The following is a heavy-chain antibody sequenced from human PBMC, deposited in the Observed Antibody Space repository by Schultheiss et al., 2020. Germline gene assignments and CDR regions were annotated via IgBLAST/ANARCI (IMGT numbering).Heavy chain of an antibody. D-gene: IGHD5-18*01. Sequence: GGSLRLSCKGSGYSFTSYWIGWVRQMPGKGLEWMGIIYPGDSDTRYSPSFQGQVTISADKSISTAYLQWSSLKASDTAMYYCARRLNVDTAKGWRIETYNWFDPWGQGTLVTVSS. CDR2: IYPGDSDT. J-gene: IGHJ5*02. V-gene: IGHV5-51*01. CDR3: ARRLNVDTAKGWRIETYNWFDP. CDR1: GYSFTSYW.